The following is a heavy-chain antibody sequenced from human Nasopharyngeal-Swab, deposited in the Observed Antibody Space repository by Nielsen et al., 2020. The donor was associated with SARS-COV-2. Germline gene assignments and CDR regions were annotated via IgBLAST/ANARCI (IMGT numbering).Heavy chain of an antibody. V-gene: IGHV3-21*01. D-gene: IGHD3-9*01. Sequence: GESLKISCAASGFTFSNYGMNWVRQAPGKGLEWVSSISSSSSYIYYADSVKGRFTISRDNAKNSLYLQMNSLRAEDTAVYYCARSSIYYDILTGYYTAYYGMDVWGQGTTVTVSS. CDR1: GFTFSNYG. CDR3: ARSSIYYDILTGYYTAYYGMDV. J-gene: IGHJ6*02. CDR2: ISSSSSYI.